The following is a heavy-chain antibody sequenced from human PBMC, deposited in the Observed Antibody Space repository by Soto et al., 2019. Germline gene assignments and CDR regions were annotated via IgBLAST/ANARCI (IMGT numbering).Heavy chain of an antibody. Sequence: KTSETLSLTCTVSGGSVSSGDYYWSWIRQPPGKGLEWIGEINHSGSTNYNPSLKSRVTISVDTSKNQFSLKLGSVTAADTAVYYCARVNIITIFGVSNWFDPWGQGTLVTVSS. CDR1: GGSVSSGDYY. D-gene: IGHD3-3*01. CDR3: ARVNIITIFGVSNWFDP. J-gene: IGHJ5*02. V-gene: IGHV4-34*01. CDR2: INHSGST.